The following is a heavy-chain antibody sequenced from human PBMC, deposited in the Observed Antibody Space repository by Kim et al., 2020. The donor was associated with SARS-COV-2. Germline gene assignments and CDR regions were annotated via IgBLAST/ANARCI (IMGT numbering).Heavy chain of an antibody. D-gene: IGHD5-12*01. CDR1: GASITSYY. V-gene: IGHV4-59*13. CDR3: AKIVAGGGSCWY. Sequence: SETLSLTCSVSGASITSYYWTWIRQSPGKAMEWIGYIHPTGGAFYNPSLKSRVTMPVDKSMNQFSLNLKSVTAADTAVYYCAKIVAGGGSCWYLGQG. CDR2: IHPTGGA. J-gene: IGHJ4*01.